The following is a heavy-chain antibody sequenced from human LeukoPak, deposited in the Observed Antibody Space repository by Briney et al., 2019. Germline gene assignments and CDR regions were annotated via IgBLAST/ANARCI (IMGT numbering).Heavy chain of an antibody. CDR1: GFTFSNYG. V-gene: IGHV3-30*13. CDR3: ARDSRPYSNDFDY. Sequence: GRSLRLSCAASGFTFSNYGMHWVRQAPGKGLEWVAFISYGGTNQYYVDSVKGRLTISRDNYNNRLDLQMNSLRPEDTAVYYCARDSRPYSNDFDYWGQGTLVTVSS. J-gene: IGHJ4*02. CDR2: ISYGGTNQ. D-gene: IGHD2/OR15-2a*01.